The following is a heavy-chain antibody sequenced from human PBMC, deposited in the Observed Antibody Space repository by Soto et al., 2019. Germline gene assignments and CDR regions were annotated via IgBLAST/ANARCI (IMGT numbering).Heavy chain of an antibody. CDR1: GGSISSSNL. V-gene: IGHV4-4*02. Sequence: SETLSLTCAVSGGSISSSNLWSWVRQTPGKGLEWIGEIYHSGSTNYNPSLKSRVTISVDKSKNQFSLKLSYVTAADTAVYYCASGSSSINYYYGMDVWGQGTTVTVSS. CDR2: IYHSGST. D-gene: IGHD6-6*01. CDR3: ASGSSSINYYYGMDV. J-gene: IGHJ6*02.